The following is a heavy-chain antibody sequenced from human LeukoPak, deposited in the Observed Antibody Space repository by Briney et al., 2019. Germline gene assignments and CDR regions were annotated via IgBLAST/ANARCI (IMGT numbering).Heavy chain of an antibody. V-gene: IGHV3-30*18. D-gene: IGHD6-13*01. CDR3: AKDGRLGGSSWFTLYFDY. CDR2: SSYDGSNT. Sequence: GGSLRLSCAASRFSFRSYDMHWVRQAPGKGLEWLAVSSYDGSNTYYTDSVKGRFTISRDNSKNTLYLQMNSLRPEDTAVYYCAKDGRLGGSSWFTLYFDYWGQGTLATVSS. CDR1: RFSFRSYD. J-gene: IGHJ4*02.